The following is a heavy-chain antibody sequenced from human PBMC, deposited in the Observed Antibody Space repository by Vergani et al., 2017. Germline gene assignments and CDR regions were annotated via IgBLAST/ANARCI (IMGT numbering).Heavy chain of an antibody. V-gene: IGHV3-23*01. CDR2: ISGHGDRT. Sequence: EVHLLESGGGQVEAGGSLRLSCVASGFTFSNSAMSWVRQTSGKGLEWVSAISGHGDRTYYADSVKGRFTISRDNSKNTVYLQMNSLKAEDRATYYCAREERSHTSPFVGDWGQGTLVTV. CDR3: AREERSHTSPFVGD. J-gene: IGHJ4*02. CDR1: GFTFSNSA. D-gene: IGHD2/OR15-2a*01.